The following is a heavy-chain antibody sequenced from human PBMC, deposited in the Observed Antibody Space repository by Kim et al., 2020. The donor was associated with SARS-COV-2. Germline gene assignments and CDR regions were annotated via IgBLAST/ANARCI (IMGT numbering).Heavy chain of an antibody. V-gene: IGHV3-11*03. J-gene: IGHJ6*02. Sequence: GGSLRLSCAASGFTFGDYYMSWIRQAPGKGLEWVSYISSSATYTNYADSVKGRFTISRDDAKNSLFLQMNSLRGEDTAVYYCARSRPYYDILTGYYYYYYYGMDVWGQGTTVTVSS. D-gene: IGHD3-9*01. CDR3: ARSRPYYDILTGYYYYYYYGMDV. CDR2: ISSSATYT. CDR1: GFTFGDYY.